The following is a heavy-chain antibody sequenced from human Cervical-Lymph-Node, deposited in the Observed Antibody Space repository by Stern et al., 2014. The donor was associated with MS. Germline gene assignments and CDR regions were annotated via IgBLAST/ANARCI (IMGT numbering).Heavy chain of an antibody. CDR3: ARGNRQHVFDV. V-gene: IGHV3-30*01. Sequence: DQLVESGGGLVQPGTSLRLSCAASGFSFSSHAMQWVRQAPGQGLEWVTIISYDGSDSYYADSVKGRFTVSRDNSRNTLYVQMNSLRVEDTAVYYCARGNRQHVFDVWGQGTMVIVSS. CDR2: ISYDGSDS. J-gene: IGHJ3*01. D-gene: IGHD1-14*01. CDR1: GFSFSSHA.